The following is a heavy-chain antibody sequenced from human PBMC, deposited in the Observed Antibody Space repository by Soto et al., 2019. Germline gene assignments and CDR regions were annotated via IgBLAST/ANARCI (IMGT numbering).Heavy chain of an antibody. D-gene: IGHD3-9*01. V-gene: IGHV4-59*01. CDR3: ARDLRCCGLEV. CDR2: IFYSGST. Sequence: PSETLSLTCNVFGASMSSYYCTWSRLSPGKGLEWIGDIFYSGSTNLNPSLRSRLSISIDTSKNKFSLMLNSVTAADTAVYYCARDLRCCGLEVWGQGTTVTVSS. CDR1: GASMSSYY. J-gene: IGHJ6*02.